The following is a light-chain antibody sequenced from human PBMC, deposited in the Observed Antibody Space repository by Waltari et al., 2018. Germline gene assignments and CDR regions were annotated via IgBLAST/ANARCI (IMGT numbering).Light chain of an antibody. J-gene: IGKJ1*01. CDR2: NAS. V-gene: IGKV1-5*03. CDR1: QSISSW. Sequence: DIQMTQSPSTLSVSVGDRVTITCRASQSISSWLAWYQQKPGKAPKLLIYNASSLESGVPSRFSGSGSETEFTLTISSLQPDDFATYYCQQYNSYSRTFGQGTKVEIK. CDR3: QQYNSYSRT.